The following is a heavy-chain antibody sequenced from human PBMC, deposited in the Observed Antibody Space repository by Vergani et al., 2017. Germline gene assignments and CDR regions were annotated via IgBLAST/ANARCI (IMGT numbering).Heavy chain of an antibody. CDR2: IYYSGST. Sequence: QVQLQESGPGLVKPSETLSLTCTVSGGSISSYYWSWIRQPPGKGLEWIGYIYYSGSTNYNPSLKSRVTISVDTSKNQFSLKLSSVTAADTAVYYCARHSYYYYYGMDVWGQGTTVTVSS. CDR3: ARHSYYYYYGMDV. J-gene: IGHJ6*02. V-gene: IGHV4-59*08. CDR1: GGSISSYY.